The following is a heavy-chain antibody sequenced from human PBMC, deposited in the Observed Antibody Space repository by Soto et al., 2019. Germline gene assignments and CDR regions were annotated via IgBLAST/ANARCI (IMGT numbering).Heavy chain of an antibody. V-gene: IGHV3-23*01. CDR2: ISGSGGST. Sequence: GGSLRLSCAASGFTFSSYAMSGVRQAPGKGLEWVSAISGSGGSTYYADSVKGRFTISRDNSKNTLYLQMNSLRAEDTAVYYCAKDLSLAVAGADAFDIWGQGTMVTVSS. CDR3: AKDLSLAVAGADAFDI. J-gene: IGHJ3*02. D-gene: IGHD6-19*01. CDR1: GFTFSSYA.